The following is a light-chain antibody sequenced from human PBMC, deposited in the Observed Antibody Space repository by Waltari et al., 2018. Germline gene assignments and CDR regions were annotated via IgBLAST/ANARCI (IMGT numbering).Light chain of an antibody. CDR2: EVS. CDR1: SSDVGGYNY. J-gene: IGLJ3*02. CDR3: SSYTSSSVWV. Sequence: QSALTPPASSSGSPGQSITISCTGTSSDVGGYNYVSWYHQHPGKAPKLMIYEVSNRPSGVSKRFSGSKSGNTASLTISGLQAEDEADYYCSSYTSSSVWVFGGGTKLTVL. V-gene: IGLV2-14*01.